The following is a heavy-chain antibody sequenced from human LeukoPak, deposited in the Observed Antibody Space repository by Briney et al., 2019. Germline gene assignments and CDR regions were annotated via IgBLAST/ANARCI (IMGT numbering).Heavy chain of an antibody. D-gene: IGHD5-12*01. V-gene: IGHV4-34*01. J-gene: IGHJ4*02. Sequence: SETLSLTCAVYGGSFSGYYWSWIRQPPGKGLEWVGEINHSGSTNYNPSLKRPVTISVDTSKNQFSLKLSSVTAADTAVYYCARGDIVATYWGQGTLVTVSS. CDR3: ARGDIVATY. CDR1: GGSFSGYY. CDR2: INHSGST.